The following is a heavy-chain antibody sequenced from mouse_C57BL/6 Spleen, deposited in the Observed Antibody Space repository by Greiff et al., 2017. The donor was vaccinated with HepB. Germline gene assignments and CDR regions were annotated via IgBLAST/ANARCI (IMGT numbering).Heavy chain of an antibody. CDR1: GYTFTSYD. D-gene: IGHD2-1*01. CDR2: IYPRDGST. CDR3: SLYYGYWYFDV. V-gene: IGHV1-85*01. Sequence: QVQLKQSGPELVKPGASVKLSCKASGYTFTSYDINWVKQRPGQGLEWIGWIYPRDGSTKYNEKFKGKATLTVDTSSSTAYMELHSLTSEDSAVYFCSLYYGYWYFDVWGTGTTVTVSS. J-gene: IGHJ1*03.